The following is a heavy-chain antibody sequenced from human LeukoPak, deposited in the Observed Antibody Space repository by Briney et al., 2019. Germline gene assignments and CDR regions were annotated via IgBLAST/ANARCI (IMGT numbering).Heavy chain of an antibody. Sequence: GGSLRLSCAASGFTVSSNYMSWVRQAPGKGLEWVSVIYSGGSTYYADSVKGRFTISGDNSKNTVSLQMSSLRVEDTAVYYCANFKVKDGIKDHFDYWGQGTLVTVSS. J-gene: IGHJ4*02. V-gene: IGHV3-53*01. CDR2: IYSGGST. CDR3: ANFKVKDGIKDHFDY. CDR1: GFTVSSNY. D-gene: IGHD5-24*01.